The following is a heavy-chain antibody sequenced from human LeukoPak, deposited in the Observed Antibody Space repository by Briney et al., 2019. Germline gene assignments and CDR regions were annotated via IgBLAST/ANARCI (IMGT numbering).Heavy chain of an antibody. J-gene: IGHJ5*02. V-gene: IGHV1-69*13. CDR1: GGTFSNYA. Sequence: SVKVSCKASGGTFSNYAINWVRQAPGQGLEWMGGIIPIFDMANYAQKFQGRVTITADESTSTAYMELSSLRSEDTAVYYCARAQGSIYDFWSGSPTPNWFDPWGQGTLVTVSS. D-gene: IGHD3-3*01. CDR3: ARAQGSIYDFWSGSPTPNWFDP. CDR2: IIPIFDMA.